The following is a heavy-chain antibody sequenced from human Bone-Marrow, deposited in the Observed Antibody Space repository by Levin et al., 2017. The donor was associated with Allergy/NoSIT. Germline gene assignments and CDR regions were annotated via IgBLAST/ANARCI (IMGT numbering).Heavy chain of an antibody. V-gene: IGHV3-74*01. D-gene: IGHD2-21*02. CDR1: GFTFSTYW. J-gene: IGHJ4*02. CDR3: VRDLAGGDGN. Sequence: GESLKISCAASGFTFSTYWFHWVRQGPGEGLVWVSRINENGIITDYADSVKGRFTISRDNARNTLYLQMNNLRADDTAVYYCVRDLAGGDGNWGRGILVTVSS. CDR2: INENGIIT.